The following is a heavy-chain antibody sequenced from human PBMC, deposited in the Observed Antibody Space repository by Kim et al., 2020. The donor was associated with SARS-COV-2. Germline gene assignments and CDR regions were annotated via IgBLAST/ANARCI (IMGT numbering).Heavy chain of an antibody. CDR2: IYPGDSDT. J-gene: IGHJ3*02. Sequence: GESLKISCKGSGYSFTSYWIGWVRQMPGKGLEWMGIIYPGDSDTRDSPSFQGQVTISADKSISTAYLQWSSLKASDTAMYYCARLKRITIFGVVIEGPFDIWGQGTMVTVSS. CDR1: GYSFTSYW. D-gene: IGHD3-3*01. V-gene: IGHV5-51*01. CDR3: ARLKRITIFGVVIEGPFDI.